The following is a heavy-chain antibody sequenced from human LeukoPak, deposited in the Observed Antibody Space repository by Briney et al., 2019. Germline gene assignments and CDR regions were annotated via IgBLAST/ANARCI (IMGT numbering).Heavy chain of an antibody. D-gene: IGHD2-15*01. CDR2: VGTGGDT. CDR1: GFSFRNYD. Sequence: PGGSLRLSCSASGFSFRNYDMHWVRQPTGKGLEWVSAVGTGGDTYYAGSVKGRFTVVRENAKNTLYLQMNSLRAGDTAMYYCARRSAVAGIDAFDIWGQGTMVTVSS. V-gene: IGHV3-13*01. J-gene: IGHJ3*02. CDR3: ARRSAVAGIDAFDI.